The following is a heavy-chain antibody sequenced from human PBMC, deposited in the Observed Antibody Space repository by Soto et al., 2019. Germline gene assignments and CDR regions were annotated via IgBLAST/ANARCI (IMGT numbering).Heavy chain of an antibody. Sequence: SVKVSCKASGFTFTSSAVQWVRQARGQRLEWIGWIVVGSGNTNYAQKFQERVTITRDMSTSTAYMELSSLRSEDTAVYYCAAFGLTYYYDSSGYYYDYWGQGTLVTVSS. CDR1: GFTFTSSA. J-gene: IGHJ4*02. D-gene: IGHD3-22*01. CDR2: IVVGSGNT. CDR3: AAFGLTYYYDSSGYYYDY. V-gene: IGHV1-58*01.